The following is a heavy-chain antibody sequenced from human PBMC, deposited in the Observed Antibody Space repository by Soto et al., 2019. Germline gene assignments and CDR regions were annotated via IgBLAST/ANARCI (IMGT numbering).Heavy chain of an antibody. CDR2: IYYSGST. V-gene: IGHV4-39*01. D-gene: IGHD6-6*01. CDR1: GGSISSSSYY. CDR3: ARPVLTRFEYSSWGDAFDI. J-gene: IGHJ3*02. Sequence: SETLSLTCTVSGGSISSSSYYWGWIRQPPGKGLEWIGSIYYSGSTYYNPSLKSRVTISVDTSKNQFSLKLSSVTAADTAVYYCARPVLTRFEYSSWGDAFDIWGQGTMVTVSS.